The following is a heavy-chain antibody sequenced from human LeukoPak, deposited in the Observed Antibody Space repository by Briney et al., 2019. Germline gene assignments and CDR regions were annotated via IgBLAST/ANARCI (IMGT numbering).Heavy chain of an antibody. CDR1: GFTFSSYG. Sequence: GGSLRLSCAASGFTFSSYGMHWVRQAPGKGLEWVAVISYDGSNKYYADSVKGRFTISRDNSKNTLYLQMNSLRAEDTAVYYCAKDSSPGGMDVWGQGTTVPVSS. CDR3: AKDSSPGGMDV. V-gene: IGHV3-30*18. CDR2: ISYDGSNK. J-gene: IGHJ6*02.